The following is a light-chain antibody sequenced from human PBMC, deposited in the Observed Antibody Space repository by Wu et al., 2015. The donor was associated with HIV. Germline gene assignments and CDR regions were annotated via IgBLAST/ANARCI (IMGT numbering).Light chain of an antibody. J-gene: IGKJ4*01. CDR2: GAS. CDR1: KSVGSD. Sequence: MVMTQSPGTLSVSPGERATLSCRASKSVGSDLVWYQQKPGQGPKIIIYGASTRATGIPARFSGSGSGTEFTLTISIIQSEDSATYYCHQYNKRPPLTFGGGTKVEIK. V-gene: IGKV3-15*01. CDR3: HQYNKRPPLT.